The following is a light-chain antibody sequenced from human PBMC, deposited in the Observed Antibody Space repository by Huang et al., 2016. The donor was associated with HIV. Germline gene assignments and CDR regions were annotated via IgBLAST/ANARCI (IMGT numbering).Light chain of an antibody. V-gene: IGKV3-15*01. Sequence: VMTQSPPSLPVSPGDRATLFCRARQNINSNLAWYQKRPGQAPRLLIYGASTRATGVPPRFSGSGSGTNFTRTISSLQSEDFALYYCQQYDDWPRTFGQGTKVEV. CDR3: QQYDDWPRT. CDR2: GAS. CDR1: QNINSN. J-gene: IGKJ1*01.